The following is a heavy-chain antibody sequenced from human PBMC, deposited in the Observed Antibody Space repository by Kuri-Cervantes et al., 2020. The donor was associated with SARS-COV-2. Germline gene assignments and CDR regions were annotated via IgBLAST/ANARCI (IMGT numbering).Heavy chain of an antibody. CDR3: AKEFDDSSGHKAFDI. D-gene: IGHD3-22*01. CDR1: GFTFDDYT. Sequence: GESLKISCAASGFTFDDYTMHWVRQAPGKGLEWVSLISWDGGSTYYADSVKGRFTISRDNAKKSLYLQMNSLRAEDTALYYCAKEFDDSSGHKAFDIWGQGTMVTVSS. V-gene: IGHV3-43*01. J-gene: IGHJ3*02. CDR2: ISWDGGST.